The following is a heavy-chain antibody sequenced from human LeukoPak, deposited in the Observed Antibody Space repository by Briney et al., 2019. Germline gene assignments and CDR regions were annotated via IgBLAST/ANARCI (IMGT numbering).Heavy chain of an antibody. D-gene: IGHD6-13*01. Sequence: SGPALVKPTQTLTLTCTFSGFSLSTSGMCVSWIRQPPGKALEWLARIDWDDDKYYSTSLKTRLTISKDTSKNQVVPTMTNMDPVDTATYYCARIRDPAYSSSWYDDYWGQGTLVTVSS. CDR1: GFSLSTSGMC. CDR2: IDWDDDK. V-gene: IGHV2-70*11. CDR3: ARIRDPAYSSSWYDDY. J-gene: IGHJ4*02.